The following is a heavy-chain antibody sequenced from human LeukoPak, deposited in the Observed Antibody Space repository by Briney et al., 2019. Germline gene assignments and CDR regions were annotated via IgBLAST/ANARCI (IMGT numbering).Heavy chain of an antibody. V-gene: IGHV3-23*01. CDR3: AKDWMMVGAATLDY. D-gene: IGHD2-15*01. Sequence: GGSLRLSCEASGFTFSSFAMSWVRQAPGKGLEWVSSISGSGATTHYADSVRGRFTVSRDTSRTTVYLQMNSLRAEDTAIYYCAKDWMMVGAATLDYWGQGILVTVSS. CDR2: ISGSGATT. CDR1: GFTFSSFA. J-gene: IGHJ4*02.